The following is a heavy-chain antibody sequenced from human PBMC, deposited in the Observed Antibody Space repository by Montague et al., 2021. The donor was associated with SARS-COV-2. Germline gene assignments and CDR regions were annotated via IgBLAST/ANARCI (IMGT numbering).Heavy chain of an antibody. CDR1: GFILSTYD. V-gene: IGHV3-13*01. CDR3: ARAPPYGSASWGYYGMDV. J-gene: IGHJ6*02. CDR2: IGTRGDT. D-gene: IGHD2-15*01. Sequence: SLRLSCAASGFILSTYDMHWVRQATGKGLEWVSAIGTRGDTYYPGSVKGRFTMSRENAENSLYLQMTSLRAGDTAVYYCARAPPYGSASWGYYGMDVWGQGTTVTVSS.